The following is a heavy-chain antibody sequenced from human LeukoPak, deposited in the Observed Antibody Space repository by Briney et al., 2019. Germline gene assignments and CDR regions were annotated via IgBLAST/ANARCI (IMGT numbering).Heavy chain of an antibody. V-gene: IGHV3-7*01. CDR1: GFTVSSDS. CDR2: IKQDGSEK. J-gene: IGHJ3*02. Sequence: QAGGSLRLSCTVSGFTVSSDSMSWVRQAPGKGLEWVANIKQDGSEKYYVDSVKGRFTISRDNAKNSLYLQMNSLRAEDTAVYYCARDHRGFEAFDIWGQGTMVTVSS. CDR3: ARDHRGFEAFDI.